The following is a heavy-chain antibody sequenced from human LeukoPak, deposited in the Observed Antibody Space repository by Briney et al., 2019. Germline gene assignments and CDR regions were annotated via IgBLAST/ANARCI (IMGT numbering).Heavy chain of an antibody. CDR3: AREPQAPTTGSRRPYYFDY. J-gene: IGHJ4*02. Sequence: SETLSLTCTVSGGSISSYYWSWIRQPAGKGLEWIGRIYTSGSTNYNPSLKSRVTMSVDTSKNQFSLKLSSVTAADTAVYYCAREPQAPTTGSRRPYYFDYWGQGTLVTVSS. CDR2: IYTSGST. D-gene: IGHD3-10*01. V-gene: IGHV4-4*07. CDR1: GGSISSYY.